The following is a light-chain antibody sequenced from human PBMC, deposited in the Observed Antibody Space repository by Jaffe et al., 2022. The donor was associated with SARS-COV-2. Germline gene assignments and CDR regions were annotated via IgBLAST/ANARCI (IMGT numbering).Light chain of an antibody. CDR1: QSVSSN. CDR2: GAS. J-gene: IGKJ2*01. Sequence: EIVMTQSPATLSVSPGDRATLSCRASQSVSSNLAWYQQKPGQAPRLFIFGASTRATGFPARFSGSGSGTEFTLTISSLQSEDFAVYYCQQYNNWPYTFGQGTKLEIK. V-gene: IGKV3-15*01. CDR3: QQYNNWPYT.